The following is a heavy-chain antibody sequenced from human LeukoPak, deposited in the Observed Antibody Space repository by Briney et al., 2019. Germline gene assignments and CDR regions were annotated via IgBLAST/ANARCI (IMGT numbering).Heavy chain of an antibody. CDR3: ARDSGYSRHWYFDL. Sequence: SETLSLTCSVSGGSIISSNYYWGWIRQPPGKGLEWIATINYSGTTHYNPSLKSRVTISVDTSKNQFSLKLSSVTAADTAVYYCARDSGYSRHWYFDLWGRDTLVTVSS. CDR2: INYSGTT. D-gene: IGHD6-13*01. J-gene: IGHJ2*01. V-gene: IGHV4-39*07. CDR1: GGSIISSNYY.